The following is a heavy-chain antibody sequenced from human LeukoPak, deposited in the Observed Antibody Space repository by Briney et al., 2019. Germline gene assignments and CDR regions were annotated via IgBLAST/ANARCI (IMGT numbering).Heavy chain of an antibody. V-gene: IGHV4-61*02. CDR2: IYTSGST. Sequence: PSETLSLTCTVSGGSISSGSYYWSWIRQPAGKGLEWIGRIYTSGSTNYNPSLKSRVTISVDTSKNQFSLKLSSVTAADTAVYYCARGRVVVVPAAMGRGNNWFDPWGQGTLVTVSS. J-gene: IGHJ5*02. CDR1: GGSISSGSYY. CDR3: ARGRVVVVPAAMGRGNNWFDP. D-gene: IGHD2-2*01.